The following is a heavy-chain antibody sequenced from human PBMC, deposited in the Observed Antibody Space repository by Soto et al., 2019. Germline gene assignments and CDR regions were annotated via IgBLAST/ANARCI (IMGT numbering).Heavy chain of an antibody. V-gene: IGHV3-21*06. CDR2: ISSRSSVI. D-gene: IGHD2-2*02. CDR3: LRGGRGYTRYDVLDV. CDR1: GFTFSSYS. J-gene: IGHJ3*01. Sequence: EVQLVEAGGGLVKPGGSLRLSCVDSGFTFSSYSMNWVRQAPGKGLEWVASISSRSSVIWYADSLKGRFTISRDNAKNSLYVQMTSLRADDTAVYYCLRGGRGYTRYDVLDVWGQGTMVTVSS.